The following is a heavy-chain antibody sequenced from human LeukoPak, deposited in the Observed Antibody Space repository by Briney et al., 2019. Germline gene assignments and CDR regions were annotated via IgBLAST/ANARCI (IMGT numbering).Heavy chain of an antibody. J-gene: IGHJ4*02. D-gene: IGHD2-2*02. CDR1: GGTFSSYA. CDR3: ARDLGYCSSTSCYSGGY. V-gene: IGHV1-69*13. Sequence: GASVKVSCKASGGTFSSYAISWVRQAPGQGLEWMGGIIPIFGTANYAQKFQGRVTITADESTSTAYMELSSLRSEDTAVYYCARDLGYCSSTSCYSGGYWGQGTLVTVS. CDR2: IIPIFGTA.